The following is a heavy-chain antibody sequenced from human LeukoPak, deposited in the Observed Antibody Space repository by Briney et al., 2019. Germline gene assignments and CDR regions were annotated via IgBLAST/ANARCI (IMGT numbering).Heavy chain of an antibody. CDR3: ARSGGYSSSWSL. D-gene: IGHD6-13*01. V-gene: IGHV4-59*01. J-gene: IGHJ4*02. CDR1: GGSISTYY. Sequence: PSETLSLTCTVPGGSISTYYWNWIRQPPGKGLEWIGYISNSGITTYNPSLKSRVTISVDSSKSQFSLKLNSVTAADTAVYYCARSGGYSSSWSLWGQGTLVTVSS. CDR2: ISNSGIT.